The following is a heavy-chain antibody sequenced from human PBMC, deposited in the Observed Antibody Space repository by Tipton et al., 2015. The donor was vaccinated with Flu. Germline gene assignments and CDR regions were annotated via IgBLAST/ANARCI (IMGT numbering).Heavy chain of an antibody. CDR2: VYPADSDT. Sequence: VQLVQSGAELKKPGESLKISCQASGYSFTTYWIGWVRQQPGKGLEWMRIVYPADSDTKYSPSFEGQVTISADKSRNTAYLQWNSLRASDTAMYYCARRREAMADYWGQGTLVTVSS. J-gene: IGHJ4*02. V-gene: IGHV5-51*03. D-gene: IGHD2-8*01. CDR1: GYSFTTYW. CDR3: ARRREAMADY.